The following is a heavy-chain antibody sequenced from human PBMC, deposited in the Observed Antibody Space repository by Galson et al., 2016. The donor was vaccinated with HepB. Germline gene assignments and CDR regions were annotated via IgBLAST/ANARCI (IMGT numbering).Heavy chain of an antibody. V-gene: IGHV3-21*01. CDR1: GFTFSSYI. CDR2: ISSSSSYI. Sequence: SLRLSCAASGFTFSSYIMNWVRQAPGKGLEWVSSISSSSSYIYYADSVQGRFTISRDNAKNSLYLQMNSLRAEDTAVYYCARSNDYGDYYFDYWGQGTLVTVSS. J-gene: IGHJ4*02. D-gene: IGHD4-17*01. CDR3: ARSNDYGDYYFDY.